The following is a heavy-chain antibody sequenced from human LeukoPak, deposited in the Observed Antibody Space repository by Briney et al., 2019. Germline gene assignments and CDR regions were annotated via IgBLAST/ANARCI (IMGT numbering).Heavy chain of an antibody. V-gene: IGHV1-2*02. D-gene: IGHD2-8*01. J-gene: IGHJ6*02. CDR3: ARDPYCTNGVCYTGYYYGMDV. CDR1: GYTFTGYY. CDR2: INPKSGGT. Sequence: ASVKVSCKASGYTFTGYYMHWVRQAPGQGLEWMGWINPKSGGTNYAQTFQGRVTMTRDTSISTAYMELSRLRSDDTAVYYCARDPYCTNGVCYTGYYYGMDVWGQGTTVTVSS.